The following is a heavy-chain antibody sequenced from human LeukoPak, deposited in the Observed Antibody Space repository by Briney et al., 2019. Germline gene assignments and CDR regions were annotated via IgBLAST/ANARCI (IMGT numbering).Heavy chain of an antibody. CDR2: INTDGTTT. CDR1: GGSISSSSYY. Sequence: ETLSLTCTVSGGSISSSSYYWGWIRQPPGKGLEWVSQINTDGTTTNYADSVKGRFTISRDNSKNTLFLQMSSLRAEDTAVYYCASGGGPHSWGQGTLVTVSS. J-gene: IGHJ4*02. D-gene: IGHD2-21*01. CDR3: ASGGGPHS. V-gene: IGHV3-74*01.